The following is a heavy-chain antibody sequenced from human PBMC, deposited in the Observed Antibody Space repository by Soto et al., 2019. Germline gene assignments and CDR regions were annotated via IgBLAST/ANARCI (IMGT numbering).Heavy chain of an antibody. D-gene: IGHD1-26*01. V-gene: IGHV6-1*01. J-gene: IGHJ4*01. CDR2: TYYRSKWYY. CDR1: GDSVSSNSAG. Sequence: SQTLSLTCAITGDSVSSNSAGWSWVRQSPSRGLEWLGRTYYRSKWYYEYAVSVRGRITINPDASKNQYSLQLNSVTPEDTAVYFCARGEQYSGRIFDYWGQGTLVTVSS. CDR3: ARGEQYSGRIFDY.